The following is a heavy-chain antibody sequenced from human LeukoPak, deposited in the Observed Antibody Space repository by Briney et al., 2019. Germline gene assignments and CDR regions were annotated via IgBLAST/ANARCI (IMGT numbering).Heavy chain of an antibody. Sequence: SETLSLTCTVSGGSISSYYWSWIRQPPGKGLEWIGYIYYSGSTNYNPSLKSRVTISVDTSKNQFSLKLSSVTAADTAVYHCARDKRGEYCSGGSCYKDYYYYYMDVWGKGTTVTVSS. D-gene: IGHD2-15*01. V-gene: IGHV4-59*01. CDR2: IYYSGST. J-gene: IGHJ6*03. CDR1: GGSISSYY. CDR3: ARDKRGEYCSGGSCYKDYYYYYMDV.